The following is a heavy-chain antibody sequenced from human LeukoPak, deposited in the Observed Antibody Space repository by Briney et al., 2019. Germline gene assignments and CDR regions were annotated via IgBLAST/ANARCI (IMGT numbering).Heavy chain of an antibody. CDR1: GGTFSSYA. Sequence: SVKVSCKASGGTFSSYAISWVRQAPGQGLEWMGGIITIFGTANYAQKFQGRVTITTDESTSTAYMELSSLRSEDTAVYYCARGPCPKRDTAMDDYYYYYMDVWGKGTTVTVSS. D-gene: IGHD5-18*01. CDR3: ARGPCPKRDTAMDDYYYYYMDV. V-gene: IGHV1-69*05. CDR2: IITIFGTA. J-gene: IGHJ6*03.